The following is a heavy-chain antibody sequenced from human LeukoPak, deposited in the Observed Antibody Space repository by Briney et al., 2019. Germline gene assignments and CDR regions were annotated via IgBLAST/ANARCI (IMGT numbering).Heavy chain of an antibody. D-gene: IGHD2-2*01. CDR1: GFTFSNYG. J-gene: IGHJ4*02. V-gene: IGHV3-23*01. Sequence: GGSLRLSCAASGFTFSNYGMHWVRQAPGKGLEWVSAISGSGGSTYYADSVKGRFTIPRDNSKNTLYLQMNSLRAEDTAVYYCAKDSTCAFDYWGQGTLVTVSS. CDR2: ISGSGGST. CDR3: AKDSTCAFDY.